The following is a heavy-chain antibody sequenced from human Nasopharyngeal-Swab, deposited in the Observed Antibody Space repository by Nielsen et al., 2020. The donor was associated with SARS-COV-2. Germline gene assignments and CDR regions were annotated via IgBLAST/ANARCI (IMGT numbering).Heavy chain of an antibody. D-gene: IGHD1-1*01. CDR1: GFTFSRYG. V-gene: IGHV3-33*01. J-gene: IGHJ4*02. CDR2: IWYDGSNK. CDR3: ARDWTTGTTHYFDY. Sequence: GGSLRLSCAASGFTFSRYGMHWVRQAPGKGLEWVAVIWYDGSNKYYADSVKGRFTISRDNSKNTLYLQMNSLRAEDTAVYYCARDWTTGTTHYFDYWGQGTLVTVSS.